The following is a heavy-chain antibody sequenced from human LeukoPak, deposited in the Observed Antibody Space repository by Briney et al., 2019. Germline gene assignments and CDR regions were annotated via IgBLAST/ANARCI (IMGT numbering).Heavy chain of an antibody. CDR3: AKIVFDYVSDY. J-gene: IGHJ4*02. V-gene: IGHV3-23*01. D-gene: IGHD4-17*01. CDR2: ISGSGGST. CDR1: GFTFSSYS. Sequence: GGSLRLSCAASGFTFSSYSMSWVRRAPGKGLEWVSAISGSGGSTYYADSLKGRFTISRDNYKNSLYQLMKSMIGEAAAVFYYAKIVFDYVSDYSGPGALGSVSS.